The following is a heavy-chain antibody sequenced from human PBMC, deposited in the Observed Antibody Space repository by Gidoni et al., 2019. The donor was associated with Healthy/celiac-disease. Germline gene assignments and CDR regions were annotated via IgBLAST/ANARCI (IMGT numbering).Heavy chain of an antibody. CDR1: GFTFSSYA. V-gene: IGHV3-30*04. CDR2: ISYDGSNK. D-gene: IGHD3-22*01. J-gene: IGHJ4*02. CDR3: ARDLQNYYDSSGYLGY. Sequence: QVQLVESGGGVVQPGRPLRLSCAASGFTFSSYAMHWVRQAPGKGLEWVAVISYDGSNKYYADSVKGRFTISRDNSKNTLYLQMNSLRAEDTAVYYCARDLQNYYDSSGYLGYWGQGTLVTVSS.